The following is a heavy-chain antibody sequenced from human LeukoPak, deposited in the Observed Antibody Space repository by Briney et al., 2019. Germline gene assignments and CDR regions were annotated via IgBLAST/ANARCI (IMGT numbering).Heavy chain of an antibody. CDR3: ARQGPIEPSFMDV. CDR2: IISDGSRI. Sequence: GGSLRLSCAASGFTLSSYWMHWVRQVPGQGLVWVSRIISDGSRISYADSVKGRFTISRDNAKNTLYLQMNSLRAEDTAVYYCARQGPIEPSFMDVWGKGTTVTVSS. J-gene: IGHJ6*03. CDR1: GFTLSSYW. V-gene: IGHV3-74*01.